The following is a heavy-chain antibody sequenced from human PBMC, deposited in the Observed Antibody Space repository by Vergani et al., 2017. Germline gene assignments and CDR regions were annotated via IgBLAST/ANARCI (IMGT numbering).Heavy chain of an antibody. V-gene: IGHV4-39*01. Sequence: QLQLQESGPGLVKPSETLSLTCTVSGGSISSSSYYWGWIRQPPGKGLEWIGSIYYSGSTYYNPSLKSRVTISVDTSKNQFSLKLSSVTAADTAVYYCARSGAARSGYYMDVWGKGTTVTVSS. CDR1: GGSISSSSYY. J-gene: IGHJ6*03. D-gene: IGHD1-26*01. CDR3: ARSGAARSGYYMDV. CDR2: IYYSGST.